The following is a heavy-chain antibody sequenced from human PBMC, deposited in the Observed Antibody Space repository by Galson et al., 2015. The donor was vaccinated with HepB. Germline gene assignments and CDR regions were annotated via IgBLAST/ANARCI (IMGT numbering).Heavy chain of an antibody. V-gene: IGHV1-2*02. J-gene: IGHJ4*02. CDR3: ARTFGVVIIYEFPFDY. CDR1: GYTFTGYY. Sequence: SVKVSCKASGYTFTGYYMHWVRQAPGQGLEWMGWINPNSGGTNYAQKFQGRVTMTRDTSISIAYMELSRLRSDDTAVYYCARTFGVVIIYEFPFDYWGQGTLVTVSS. CDR2: INPNSGGT. D-gene: IGHD3-3*01.